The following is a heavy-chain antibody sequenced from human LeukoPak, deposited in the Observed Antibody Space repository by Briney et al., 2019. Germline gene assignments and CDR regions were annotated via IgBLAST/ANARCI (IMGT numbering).Heavy chain of an antibody. CDR2: ISGDRSTT. J-gene: IGHJ4*02. CDR1: GFTFSSYW. V-gene: IGHV3-74*01. D-gene: IGHD1-7*01. CDR3: ARDNNWNYPDY. Sequence: GGSLRLSCAASGFTFSSYWMHWVRQAPVKGLVWVSRISGDRSTTRYADSVKGRSTISRDNAKNTLFLQMSSLRAEDTAVYYCARDNNWNYPDYWGQGTLVTVSS.